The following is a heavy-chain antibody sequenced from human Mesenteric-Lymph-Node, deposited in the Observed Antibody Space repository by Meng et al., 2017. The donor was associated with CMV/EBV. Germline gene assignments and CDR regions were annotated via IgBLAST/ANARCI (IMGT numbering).Heavy chain of an antibody. Sequence: QLQRQDAGPGLVKPSETLSLSCIVSGDSISNSTYYWTWIRQPPGKGLEWIGSVHHSGTPYYNPSLKGRLTISVDTSANLFSLRLTTVTAADTATYYCARRGNYDSDYSEYWGQGTLVTVSS. J-gene: IGHJ4*02. CDR2: VHHSGTP. D-gene: IGHD3-22*01. V-gene: IGHV4-39*01. CDR3: ARRGNYDSDYSEY. CDR1: GDSISNSTYY.